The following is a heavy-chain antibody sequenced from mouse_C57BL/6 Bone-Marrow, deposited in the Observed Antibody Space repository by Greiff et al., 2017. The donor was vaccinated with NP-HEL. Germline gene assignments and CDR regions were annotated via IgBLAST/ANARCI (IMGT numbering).Heavy chain of an antibody. V-gene: IGHV1-19*01. Sequence: VQLQQSGPVLVKPGASVKMSCKASGYTFTDYYMNWVKQSHGKSLEWIGVINPYNGGTSYNQKFKGKATLTVDKSSSTAYMELNSLTSEDSAVYYCAREGDSSGSRFAYWGQGTLVTVSA. CDR3: AREGDSSGSRFAY. CDR2: INPYNGGT. CDR1: GYTFTDYY. J-gene: IGHJ3*01. D-gene: IGHD3-2*02.